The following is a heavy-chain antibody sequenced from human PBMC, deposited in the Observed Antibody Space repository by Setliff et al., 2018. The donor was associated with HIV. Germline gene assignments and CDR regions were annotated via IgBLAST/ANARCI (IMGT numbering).Heavy chain of an antibody. J-gene: IGHJ5*02. V-gene: IGHV3-7*05. CDR2: IKEDGSEK. CDR3: ARASLNYGGNSGWFDP. Sequence: PGGSLRLSCAASGFSISDFWMSWVRQAPGKGLEWVANIKEDGSEKYYVDSVKGRFTISRDNAENSLYLQMNSLTAEDTAVYYCARASLNYGGNSGWFDPWGQGTLVTVSS. CDR1: GFSISDFW. D-gene: IGHD4-17*01.